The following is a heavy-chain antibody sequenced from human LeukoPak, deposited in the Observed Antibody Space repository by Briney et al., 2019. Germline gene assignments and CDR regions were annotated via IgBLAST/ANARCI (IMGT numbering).Heavy chain of an antibody. J-gene: IGHJ3*02. D-gene: IGHD1-1*01. CDR1: GGSFSSYY. CDR2: SSYSGNT. CDR3: ATVRWNDGDAFDI. V-gene: IGHV4-59*01. Sequence: SETLSLTCAVYGGSFSSYYWSWIRQPPGKGLEWIGYSSYSGNTSYNPSLKSRITIAVDTSKNQFSLRLRSVTAADTAVYYCATVRWNDGDAFDIWGQGTMVTVSS.